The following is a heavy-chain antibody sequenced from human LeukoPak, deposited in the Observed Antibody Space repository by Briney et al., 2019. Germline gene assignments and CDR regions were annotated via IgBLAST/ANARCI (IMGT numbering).Heavy chain of an antibody. D-gene: IGHD4-17*01. Sequence: GGSLRLSCAASGFTFSSYAMSWVRQAPGKGLEWVSAISGSGGSTYYADSVKGRFTISRDNSKNTLYLQMDSLRAEDTAVYYCAREEYGDYGKIDYWGQGTLVTVSS. CDR2: ISGSGGST. CDR3: AREEYGDYGKIDY. CDR1: GFTFSSYA. J-gene: IGHJ4*02. V-gene: IGHV3-23*01.